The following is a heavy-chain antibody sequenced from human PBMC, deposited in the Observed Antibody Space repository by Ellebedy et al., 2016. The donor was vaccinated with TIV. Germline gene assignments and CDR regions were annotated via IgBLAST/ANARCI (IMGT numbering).Heavy chain of an antibody. CDR3: ARHALVLDIEPYKWFDP. CDR1: GGSISSYY. Sequence: SETLSLTCNVSGGSISSYYWGWIRQPPGKGLEWIGTIYYSGSTYYNPSLKSRVTISVDTSKNQFSLKLSSVTAADTAVYYCARHALVLDIEPYKWFDPWGQGTLVTVSS. V-gene: IGHV4-39*01. J-gene: IGHJ5*02. CDR2: IYYSGST. D-gene: IGHD2-15*01.